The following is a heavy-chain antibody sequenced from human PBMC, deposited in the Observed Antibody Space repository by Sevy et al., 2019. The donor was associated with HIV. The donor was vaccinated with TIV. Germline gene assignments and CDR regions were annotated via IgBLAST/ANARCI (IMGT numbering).Heavy chain of an antibody. J-gene: IGHJ6*02. D-gene: IGHD3-16*01. CDR3: ARTGSYADTYYYYYAMDV. CDR2: INQDGSEE. Sequence: GGSLRLSCAASAFTFSSYWMTWVRQAPGKGLEWVANINQDGSEENYVDSVKGRFTIFRDNAKNSLFLQMNSLRAEDTAVYYCARTGSYADTYYYYYAMDVSGPWTSVTVSS. V-gene: IGHV3-7*01. CDR1: AFTFSSYW.